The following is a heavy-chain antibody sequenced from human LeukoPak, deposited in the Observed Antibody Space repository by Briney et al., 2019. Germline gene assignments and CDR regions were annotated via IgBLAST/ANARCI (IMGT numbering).Heavy chain of an antibody. CDR1: GGSISSYY. CDR2: IYTSGST. D-gene: IGHD6-19*01. V-gene: IGHV4-4*07. Sequence: SETLSLTCTVSGGSISSYYWSWIRQPAGKGLEWIGRIYTSGSTNYNPSLKSRVTISVDTSKNQFSLKLSSVTAADTAVYYCARDRRQWLDPTAYYYYMDVWGKGTTVTISS. CDR3: ARDRRQWLDPTAYYYYMDV. J-gene: IGHJ6*03.